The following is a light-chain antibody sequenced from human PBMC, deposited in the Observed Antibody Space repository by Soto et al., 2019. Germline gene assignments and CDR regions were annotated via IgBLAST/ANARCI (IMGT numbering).Light chain of an antibody. CDR2: DVS. CDR3: SSHTSSSTLGI. CDR1: SSDVGGYNY. Sequence: QSALTQPASVSGSPGQSITISCTGTSSDVGGYNYVSWYQQHPGKAPKLMIYDVSNRPSGASNRFSGSKSGNTASLTISGLQAEDEADYYCSSHTSSSTLGIFGGGTELTVL. J-gene: IGLJ2*01. V-gene: IGLV2-14*01.